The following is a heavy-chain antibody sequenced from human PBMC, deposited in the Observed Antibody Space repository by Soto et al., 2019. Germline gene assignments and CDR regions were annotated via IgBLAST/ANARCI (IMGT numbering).Heavy chain of an antibody. V-gene: IGHV3-13*04. CDR3: TRGAQGCDY. CDR1: GYTFSNYD. CDR2: IGTAGDT. J-gene: IGHJ4*02. Sequence: EVQLVESGGGLVQPGGSLRLSCAASGYTFSNYDMHWVRQATGKGLEWVSGIGTAGDTYYLGSVKGRFTTSRENAKNSLYLQMNSLSAGDTAVYYCTRGAQGCDYWGQGTLVTVSS.